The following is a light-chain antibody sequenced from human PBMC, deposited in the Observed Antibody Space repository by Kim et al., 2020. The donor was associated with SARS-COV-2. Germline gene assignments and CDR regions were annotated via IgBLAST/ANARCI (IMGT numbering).Light chain of an antibody. CDR2: DVS. CDR1: SSDVGGYHY. CDR3: SSYTSSSTWV. Sequence: QSALTQPASVSGSPGQSITISCTGTSSDVGGYHYVSWYQQHPGKAPKLMIYDVSNRPSGVSNRFSGSTSGNTASLTISGLQAEDEDDYYCSSYTSSSTWVFGGGTQLTFL. J-gene: IGLJ3*02. V-gene: IGLV2-14*03.